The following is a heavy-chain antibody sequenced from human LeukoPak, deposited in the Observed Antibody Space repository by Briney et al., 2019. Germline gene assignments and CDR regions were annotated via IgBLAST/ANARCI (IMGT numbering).Heavy chain of an antibody. CDR2: IKSKTDGGTT. CDR3: TTVRDSHFDY. CDR1: GFTFSNAW. D-gene: IGHD5-18*01. V-gene: IGHV3-15*01. Sequence: PGGSLRLSCAASGFTFSNAWMSWVRQAPGKGLEWVGRIKSKTDGGTTDYAAPVEGRFTISTNDSKNRLYLQMNRVNTADKSVYYCTTVRDSHFDYWGQGTLVTVSS. J-gene: IGHJ4*02.